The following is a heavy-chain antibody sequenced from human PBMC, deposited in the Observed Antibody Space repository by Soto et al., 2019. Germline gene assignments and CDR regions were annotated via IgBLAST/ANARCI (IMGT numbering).Heavy chain of an antibody. V-gene: IGHV1-69*13. Sequence: ASVKVSCKASGGTFSSYAISWVRQAPGQGLEWMGGIIPIFGTANYAQKFQGRVTITADESTSTAYMELSSLRSEDTAVYYCARGAAACTVLSAVVGGDAFDIWGQGTMVTVS. CDR2: IIPIFGTA. D-gene: IGHD6-13*01. CDR3: ARGAAACTVLSAVVGGDAFDI. CDR1: GGTFSSYA. J-gene: IGHJ3*02.